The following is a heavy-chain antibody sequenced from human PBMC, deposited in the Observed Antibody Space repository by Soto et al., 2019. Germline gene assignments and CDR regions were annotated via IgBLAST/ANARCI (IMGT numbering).Heavy chain of an antibody. CDR2: FDPEDGET. Sequence: ASVKVSCKVSGYTLTELSMHWVRQAPGKGLEWMGGFDPEDGETIYAQKFQGRVTMTEDTSTDTAYMELSSLRSEDTAVYYCATRAHQKLELRRLGYYYGMDVWGQGTTVTVSS. CDR1: GYTLTELS. V-gene: IGHV1-24*01. J-gene: IGHJ6*02. D-gene: IGHD1-7*01. CDR3: ATRAHQKLELRRLGYYYGMDV.